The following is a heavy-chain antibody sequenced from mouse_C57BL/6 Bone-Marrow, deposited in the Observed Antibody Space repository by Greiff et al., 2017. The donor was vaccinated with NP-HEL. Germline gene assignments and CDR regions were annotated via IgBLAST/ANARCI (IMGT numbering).Heavy chain of an antibody. CDR1: GYTFTSYW. J-gene: IGHJ2*01. V-gene: IGHV1-55*01. D-gene: IGHD2-2*01. CDR3: ASLVTTNWAYFDY. Sequence: QVQLQQPGAELVKPGASVKMSCKASGYTFTSYWITWVKQRPGQGLEWIGDIYPGSGNTYYNAKFTGKATLTAANSSSTAYMELRSLTSEDSAVYFCASLVTTNWAYFDYWGQGTTLTVSS. CDR2: IYPGSGNT.